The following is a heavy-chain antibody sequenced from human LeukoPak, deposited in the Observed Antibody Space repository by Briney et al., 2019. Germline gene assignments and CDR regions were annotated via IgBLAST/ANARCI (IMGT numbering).Heavy chain of an antibody. V-gene: IGHV3-30-3*01. CDR2: ISFDGTSK. CDR3: ARGLDSVTWGPFDI. D-gene: IGHD2-2*03. J-gene: IGHJ3*02. CDR1: GFTFSSFA. Sequence: GRSLRLSCAASGFTFSSFAFHWVRQAPGGGLEWVAVISFDGTSKFYTDSVKGRFTISRDNSESTLYLQMSSLRAEDTAVYYCARGLDSVTWGPFDIWGQGTVVTVSS.